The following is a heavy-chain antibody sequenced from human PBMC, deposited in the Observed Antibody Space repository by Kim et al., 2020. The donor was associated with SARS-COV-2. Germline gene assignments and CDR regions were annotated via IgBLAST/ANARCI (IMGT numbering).Heavy chain of an antibody. CDR1: GGSISSGGYY. V-gene: IGHV4-31*03. Sequence: SETLSLTCTVSGGSISSGGYYWSWIRQHPGKGLEWIGYIYYSGSTYYNPSLKSRVTISVDTSKNQFSLKLSSVTAADTAVYYCARVSNPPDLDYYDSSGYPPRFDYWGQGTLVTVSS. CDR3: ARVSNPPDLDYYDSSGYPPRFDY. D-gene: IGHD3-22*01. J-gene: IGHJ4*02. CDR2: IYYSGST.